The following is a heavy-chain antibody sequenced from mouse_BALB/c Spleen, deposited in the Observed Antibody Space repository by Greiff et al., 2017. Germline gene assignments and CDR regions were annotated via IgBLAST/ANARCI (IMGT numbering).Heavy chain of an antibody. CDR2: ISSGGSYT. CDR3: TRGGTGGWFAY. Sequence: EVMLVESGGGLVKPGGSLKLSCAASGFTFSSYTMSWVRQTPEKRLEWVATISSGGSYTYYPDSVKGRFTISRDNAKNTLYLQMSSLKSEDTAMYYCTRGGTGGWFAYWGQGTLVTVSA. J-gene: IGHJ3*01. CDR1: GFTFSSYT. V-gene: IGHV5-6-4*01. D-gene: IGHD4-1*01.